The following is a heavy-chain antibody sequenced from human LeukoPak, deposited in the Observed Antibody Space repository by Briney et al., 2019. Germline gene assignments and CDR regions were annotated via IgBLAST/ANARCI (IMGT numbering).Heavy chain of an antibody. CDR3: ARAGYCSGGSCYSGAKWFDP. D-gene: IGHD2-15*01. J-gene: IGHJ5*02. CDR1: AGSFSGYY. Sequence: PSETLSLTCAVYAGSFSGYYWSWIRQPPGKGLEWIGEINHSGSTNYNPSLKSRVTISVDTSKNQFSLKLSSVTAADTAVYYCARAGYCSGGSCYSGAKWFDPWGQGTLVTVSS. V-gene: IGHV4-34*01. CDR2: INHSGST.